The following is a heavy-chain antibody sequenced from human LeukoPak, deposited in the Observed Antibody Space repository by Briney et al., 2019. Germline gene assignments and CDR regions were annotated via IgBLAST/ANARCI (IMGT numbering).Heavy chain of an antibody. CDR1: GGSISSYY. CDR3: ARVSMYSSGWYYFDY. CDR2: IYYSGST. V-gene: IGHV4-59*08. D-gene: IGHD6-19*01. J-gene: IGHJ4*02. Sequence: SETLSLTCTVSGGSISSYYWSWIWQPPGKGLEWIGYIYYSGSTNYNPSLKSRVTISVDTSKNQFSLKLSSVTAADTAVYYCARVSMYSSGWYYFDYWGQGTLVTVSS.